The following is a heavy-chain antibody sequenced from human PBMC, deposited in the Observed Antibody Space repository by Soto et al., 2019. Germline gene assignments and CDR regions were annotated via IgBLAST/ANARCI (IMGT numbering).Heavy chain of an antibody. CDR2: ISYDGSNK. CDR1: GFTFSSYG. CDR3: AKGDIAVAAPSGYFYY. D-gene: IGHD6-19*01. J-gene: IGHJ4*02. Sequence: QVQLVESGGGVVQPGRSLRLSCAASGFTFSSYGMHWVRQAPGKGLAWVAVISYDGSNKYYADSVKGRFTISRDNSKNTLYLQMSSLRAEDTAVYYCAKGDIAVAAPSGYFYYWGQGTLVTVSS. V-gene: IGHV3-30*18.